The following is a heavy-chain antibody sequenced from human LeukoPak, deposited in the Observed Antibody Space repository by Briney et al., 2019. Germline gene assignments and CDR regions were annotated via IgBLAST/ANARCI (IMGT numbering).Heavy chain of an antibody. CDR1: GGSISSYY. D-gene: IGHD3-22*01. V-gene: IGHV4-59*08. Sequence: SETLSLTCTVSGGSISSYYWSWIRQPPGKGLEWIGYIYYSGSTNYNPSLKSRVTISVDTSKNQFSLKLSSVTAADTAMYYCARSTPWYYYDSSGYYPFDYWGQGTLVTVSS. CDR3: ARSTPWYYYDSSGYYPFDY. CDR2: IYYSGST. J-gene: IGHJ4*02.